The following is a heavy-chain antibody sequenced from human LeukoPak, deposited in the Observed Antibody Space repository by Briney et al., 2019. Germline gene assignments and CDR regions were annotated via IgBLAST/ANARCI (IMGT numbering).Heavy chain of an antibody. V-gene: IGHV3-15*01. CDR3: TTEKMVRGVTREPVDY. D-gene: IGHD3-10*01. CDR2: IKSKTDGGTT. J-gene: IGHJ4*02. CDR1: GFTFSNAW. Sequence: KTGGSLRLSCAASGFTFSNAWMSWVRQAPGKGLEWVGRIKSKTDGGTTDYAAPVKGRFTISRDDSKNTLYLQMNSLKTEDTAVYYCTTEKMVRGVTREPVDYWGQGTLVTVSS.